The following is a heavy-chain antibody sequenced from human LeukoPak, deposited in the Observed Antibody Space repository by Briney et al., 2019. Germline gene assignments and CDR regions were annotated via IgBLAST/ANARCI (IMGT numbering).Heavy chain of an antibody. V-gene: IGHV3-48*01. CDR1: GFTFSNYS. CDR2: IKSSSSTI. J-gene: IGHJ4*02. D-gene: IGHD6-19*01. CDR3: ARGSSGLEDY. Sequence: PGGSLRLSCVVSGFTFSNYSMNWVRQAPGRGLEWVSYIKSSSSTIHYADSVKGRFTVSRDNAKNSLYLQMNSLRAEDTGVYYCARGSSGLEDYWGQGTLVIVSS.